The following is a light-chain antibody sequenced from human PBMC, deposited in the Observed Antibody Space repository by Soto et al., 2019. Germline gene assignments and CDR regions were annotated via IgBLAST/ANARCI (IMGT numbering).Light chain of an antibody. CDR2: EVV. V-gene: IGLV2-8*01. Sequence: QSVLTQPLSASGSPGQSVTISCTGTSSDVGAYNYVSWYQQHPGQAPKLLIYEVVKRPSGVPDRFTGSKSGNTASLTVSGLQAEDEADYYCSSFAGSNNYLLFGGGTKVTVL. CDR3: SSFAGSNNYLL. J-gene: IGLJ2*01. CDR1: SSDVGAYNY.